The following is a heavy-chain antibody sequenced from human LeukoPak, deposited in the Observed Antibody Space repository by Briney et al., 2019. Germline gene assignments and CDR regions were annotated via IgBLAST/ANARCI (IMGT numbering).Heavy chain of an antibody. CDR2: IYHTGSA. J-gene: IGHJ4*02. Sequence: PSETLSLTCSVSGYSFTSGHYWGWIRQPPGKGLEWIANIYHTGSAHYNPSLKSRVTISVDTSKNQFSLKLSSVTAADTAVYYCARYCTSTTCILRGFDYWGQGTLVTVSS. CDR1: GYSFTSGHY. D-gene: IGHD2-2*01. V-gene: IGHV4-38-2*01. CDR3: ARYCTSTTCILRGFDY.